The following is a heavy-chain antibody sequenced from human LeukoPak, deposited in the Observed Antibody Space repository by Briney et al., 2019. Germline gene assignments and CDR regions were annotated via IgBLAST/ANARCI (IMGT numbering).Heavy chain of an antibody. CDR1: GGSISSYY. CDR3: ARHPCSSSCHFDY. CDR2: IYYSGNT. D-gene: IGHD2-2*01. J-gene: IGHJ4*02. Sequence: SETLSLTCTVSGGSISSYYWSWIRQPPGKGLEWIGYIYYSGNTNYNASLKSRVTISVDTSKNQFSLKLSSVTAADTAVYYCARHPCSSSCHFDYWGQGTLVTVSS. V-gene: IGHV4-59*08.